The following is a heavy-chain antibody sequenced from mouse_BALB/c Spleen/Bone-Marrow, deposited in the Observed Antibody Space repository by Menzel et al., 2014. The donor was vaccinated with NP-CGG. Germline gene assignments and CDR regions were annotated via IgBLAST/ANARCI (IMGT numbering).Heavy chain of an antibody. V-gene: IGHV14-3*02. CDR3: ARSPGKVNY. D-gene: IGHD1-3*01. J-gene: IGHJ3*01. CDR1: GFNIKDSY. Sequence: EVQLQQSGAELVKPGASVKLSCTASGFNIKDSYIHWVKRRPEQGLEWIGRIDPANGNTNYDPKFQGKASITADTSSNTAYLHLSSLTSEDTAVYYCARSPGKVNYWGQGTLVTVSA. CDR2: IDPANGNT.